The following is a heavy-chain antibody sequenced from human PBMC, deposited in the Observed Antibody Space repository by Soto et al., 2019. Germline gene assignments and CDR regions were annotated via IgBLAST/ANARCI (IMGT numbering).Heavy chain of an antibody. CDR1: GGTFSSYA. CDR3: ARELRIAAAGPYYYYGMDV. CDR2: IIPIFGTA. D-gene: IGHD6-13*01. V-gene: IGHV1-69*01. Sequence: QVQLVQSGAEVKKPGSSVKVSCKASGGTFSSYAISWVRQAPGQGLEWMGGIIPIFGTANYAQKFQGRVTNTADESTSTAYMELSSLRSEDTAVYYCARELRIAAAGPYYYYGMDVWGQGTTVTVSS. J-gene: IGHJ6*02.